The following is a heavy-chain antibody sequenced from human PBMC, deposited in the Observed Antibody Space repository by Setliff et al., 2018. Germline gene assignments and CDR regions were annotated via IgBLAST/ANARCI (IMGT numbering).Heavy chain of an antibody. V-gene: IGHV4-39*07. J-gene: IGHJ6*02. CDR1: GGSTSGSHYY. CDR3: ARSMIQRNYYCGLDV. CDR2: TYYNGTA. Sequence: SETLSLTCSVSGGSTSGSHYYWVWMRQPPGKRLEWIGSTYYNGTAYYNPSLQSRVAISVDTSKNQLSLKLSSVTAADTAVYYCARSMIQRNYYCGLDVWGQGTTVTVSS. D-gene: IGHD3-16*01.